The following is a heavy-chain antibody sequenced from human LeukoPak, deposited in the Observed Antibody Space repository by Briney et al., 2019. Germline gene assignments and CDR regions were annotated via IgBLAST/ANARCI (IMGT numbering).Heavy chain of an antibody. CDR3: AKDLNWGTMIVVVPYGMDV. V-gene: IGHV3-23*01. CDR2: ISGNGGST. D-gene: IGHD3-22*01. J-gene: IGHJ6*02. CDR1: GFTFSSYA. Sequence: QPGGALRLSCAASGFTFSSYAMSWVRQAPGKGLEWVSPISGNGGSTYYADSVKGRFTISRDNSKNTLYLQMNSLRAEDTAVYYCAKDLNWGTMIVVVPYGMDVWGQGTTVTVSS.